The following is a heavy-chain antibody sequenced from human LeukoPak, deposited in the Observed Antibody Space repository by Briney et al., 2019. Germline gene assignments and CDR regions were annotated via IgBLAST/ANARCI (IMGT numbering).Heavy chain of an antibody. J-gene: IGHJ5*02. CDR1: GGTFSSYA. CDR3: ARAVVVPAANDWFDP. V-gene: IGHV1-69*04. CDR2: IIPIFGIA. D-gene: IGHD2-2*01. Sequence: ASVKVSCKASGGTFSSYAISWVRQAPGQGLEWIGRIIPIFGIANYAQKFQGRVTITADKSTSTAYMELSSLRSEDTAVYYCARAVVVPAANDWFDPWGQGTLVTVSS.